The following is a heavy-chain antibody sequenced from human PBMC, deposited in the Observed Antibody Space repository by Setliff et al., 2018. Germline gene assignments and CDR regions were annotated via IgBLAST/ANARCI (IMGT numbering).Heavy chain of an antibody. CDR1: GYTFTSYG. Sequence: ASVKVSCKASGYTFTSYGISWVRQAPGQGLEWMGWISVYNGNTNYAQKLQGRVTMTTDTSTSTAYMELRSLRSEDTAVYYCARGLIVLPGPSGDMGYFDYWGQGTLVTVSS. D-gene: IGHD2-8*01. CDR2: ISVYNGNT. CDR3: ARGLIVLPGPSGDMGYFDY. V-gene: IGHV1-18*01. J-gene: IGHJ4*02.